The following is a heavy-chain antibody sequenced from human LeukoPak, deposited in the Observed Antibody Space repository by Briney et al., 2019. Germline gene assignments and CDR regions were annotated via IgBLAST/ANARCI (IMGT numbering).Heavy chain of an antibody. V-gene: IGHV1-69*04. Sequence: SVKVSCKASGGTFSSYAISRVRQAPGQGLEWMGRIIPILGIANYAQKFQGRVTITADKSTSTAYMELSSLRSEDTAVYYCARAKQQLVPYYYYGMDVWGQGTTVTVSS. D-gene: IGHD6-13*01. CDR3: ARAKQQLVPYYYYGMDV. CDR2: IIPILGIA. CDR1: GGTFSSYA. J-gene: IGHJ6*02.